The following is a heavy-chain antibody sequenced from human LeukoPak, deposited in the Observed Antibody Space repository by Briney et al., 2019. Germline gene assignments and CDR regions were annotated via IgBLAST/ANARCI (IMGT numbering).Heavy chain of an antibody. CDR2: ISSSGRII. D-gene: IGHD4-11*01. J-gene: IGHJ3*01. V-gene: IGHV3-48*03. CDR1: EFTFTSYE. Sequence: PGGSLRLSCAASEFTFTSYELNWVRLAPGKGLEWVSFISSSGRIIYYADSVKGRFTISRDNAKSSLYLQMNSLRAEDTAVYRCARGGNTGYDYNAFDVWGQGTMVTVSS. CDR3: ARGGNTGYDYNAFDV.